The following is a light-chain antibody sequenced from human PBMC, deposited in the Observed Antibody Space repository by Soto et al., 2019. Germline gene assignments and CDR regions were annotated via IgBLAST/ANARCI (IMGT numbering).Light chain of an antibody. CDR3: HQYNSYWT. V-gene: IGKV1-5*03. CDR1: QSIGSW. J-gene: IGKJ1*01. CDR2: KTS. Sequence: DTHITQAPSTLSSSVGERLTITCRASQSIGSWLAWYQQKPGKAPKLLIYKTSILENGVPSRFSGSGSGTEFTLSISSLQPDDFATYYCHQYNSYWTFGQGTKVDI.